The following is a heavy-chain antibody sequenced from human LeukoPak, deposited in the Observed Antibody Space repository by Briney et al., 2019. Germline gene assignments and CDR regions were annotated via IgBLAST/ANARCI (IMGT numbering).Heavy chain of an antibody. Sequence: ASVKVSCKASGYTFSSYDIHWVRQATGQGLGWMGWMNPNSGNTGYAQQFQGRDTMNKNTSINTAYMELSSLRSEDTAVYYCARGRYYDFWSGYYGPKTFDYWGQGTLVTVSS. CDR2: MNPNSGNT. CDR3: ARGRYYDFWSGYYGPKTFDY. J-gene: IGHJ4*02. D-gene: IGHD3-3*01. CDR1: GYTFSSYD. V-gene: IGHV1-8*01.